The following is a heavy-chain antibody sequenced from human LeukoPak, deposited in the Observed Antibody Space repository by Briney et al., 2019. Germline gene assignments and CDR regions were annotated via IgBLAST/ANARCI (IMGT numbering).Heavy chain of an antibody. D-gene: IGHD3-22*01. CDR2: ISGSGGST. Sequence: GGSLRLSCAASGFTFNSYAMSWVRQAPGKGLEWVSAISGSGGSTYYADSVKGRFTISRDNSKNTLYLQMNSLRAEDTAVYYCAKDRWERDSSGYYPFDYWGQGTLVTVSS. V-gene: IGHV3-23*01. J-gene: IGHJ4*02. CDR1: GFTFNSYA. CDR3: AKDRWERDSSGYYPFDY.